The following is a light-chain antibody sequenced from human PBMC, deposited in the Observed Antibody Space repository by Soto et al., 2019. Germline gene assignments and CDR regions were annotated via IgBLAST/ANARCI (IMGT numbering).Light chain of an antibody. V-gene: IGKV3-20*01. J-gene: IGKJ4*01. Sequence: EILLTQSPGTLSLSPGDRATLSCRASQSLGSTFLAWYQQKSGQSPRLLIYGASDRATDIPDRFSGSRSGADFTLTISRLEPEDFAVYFCHQYGTLPLSFGGGTKVEIK. CDR1: QSLGSTF. CDR2: GAS. CDR3: HQYGTLPLS.